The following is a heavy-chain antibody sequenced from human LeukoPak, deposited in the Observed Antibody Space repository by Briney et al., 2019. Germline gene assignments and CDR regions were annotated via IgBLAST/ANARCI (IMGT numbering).Heavy chain of an antibody. J-gene: IGHJ4*02. Sequence: GGSLRLSCEASGFTFSSYWMNWVRQTPGKGLLWVARINEDGSATYYLDSVKGRFIISRDNAKNSLHLQMSSLRTEDTGTYYCARGDSVSKVVKWGQGTLVTVSS. V-gene: IGHV3-7*03. CDR2: INEDGSAT. CDR1: GFTFSSYW. CDR3: ARGDSVSKVVK. D-gene: IGHD5/OR15-5a*01.